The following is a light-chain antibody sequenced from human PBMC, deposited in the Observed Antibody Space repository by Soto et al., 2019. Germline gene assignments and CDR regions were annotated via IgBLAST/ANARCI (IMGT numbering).Light chain of an antibody. V-gene: IGKV4-1*01. Sequence: DIVMTQFPGSLTVPLGERATINCKSSQSVLYSSNNKSYLAWYQHKPGQPPKVLIYWASTRESGVPDRFSGSGSGTDFTLTISSLQADDVAVYYGQQYYTTPYTFGQGTKLEIK. CDR3: QQYYTTPYT. CDR1: QSVLYSSNNKSY. CDR2: WAS. J-gene: IGKJ2*01.